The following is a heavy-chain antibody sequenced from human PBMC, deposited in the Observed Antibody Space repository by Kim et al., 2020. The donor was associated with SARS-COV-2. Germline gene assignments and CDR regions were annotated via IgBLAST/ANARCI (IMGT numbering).Heavy chain of an antibody. D-gene: IGHD6-19*01. Sequence: GGSLRLSCAASGFTFSSFAMSWVRQAPGKGLEWVSGISGSTTSTYYADSVKGRFTISRDNSRDTLYLQMNSLRAEDTAVYHCAKTGRGWNFNYWGQGTL. CDR2: ISGSTTST. CDR1: GFTFSSFA. V-gene: IGHV3-23*01. CDR3: AKTGRGWNFNY. J-gene: IGHJ4*02.